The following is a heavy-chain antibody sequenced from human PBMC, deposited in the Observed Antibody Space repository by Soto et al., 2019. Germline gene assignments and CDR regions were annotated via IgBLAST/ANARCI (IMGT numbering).Heavy chain of an antibody. CDR3: ARVGDYRRYFAS. CDR2: IYYSGST. J-gene: IGHJ4*02. Sequence: SETLSLTCTVSGGSVSSGSYYWSWIRQPPGKGLEWIGYIYYSGSTNYNPSLKSRVTISVDTSKNQFSLKLSSVTAADTAVYYCARVGDYRRYFASWGQGTLVTV. CDR1: GGSVSSGSYY. V-gene: IGHV4-61*01. D-gene: IGHD4-17*01.